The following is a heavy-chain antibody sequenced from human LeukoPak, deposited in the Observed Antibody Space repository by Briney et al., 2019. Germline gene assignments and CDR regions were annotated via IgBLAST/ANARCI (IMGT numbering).Heavy chain of an antibody. CDR1: GFTFSSVW. D-gene: IGHD2-21*01. CDR2: IKSKTDGGTT. CDR3: TTGRHIVVARIDY. V-gene: IGHV3-15*01. J-gene: IGHJ4*02. Sequence: GGSLRLSCAASGFTFSSVWMSWVRQAPGKGLEWVGRIKSKTDGGTTDYAAPVKGRFSISRDDSKNTLYLQMNSLKTEDAAVYYCTTGRHIVVARIDYWGQGTLVTVSS.